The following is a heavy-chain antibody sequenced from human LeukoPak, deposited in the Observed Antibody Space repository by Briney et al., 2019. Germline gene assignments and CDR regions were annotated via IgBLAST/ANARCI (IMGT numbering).Heavy chain of an antibody. CDR2: MNPNSGNT. CDR1: GYTFTSYD. CDR3: ARGLVVPAARAMDV. J-gene: IGHJ6*04. V-gene: IGHV1-8*03. D-gene: IGHD2-2*01. Sequence: ASVKVSCKASGYTFTSYDINWVRQATGQGLEWMGWMNPNSGNTGYAQKFQGRVTITRNTSISTADMELSSLRSEGTAVYYCARGLVVPAARAMDVWGKGTTVTVSS.